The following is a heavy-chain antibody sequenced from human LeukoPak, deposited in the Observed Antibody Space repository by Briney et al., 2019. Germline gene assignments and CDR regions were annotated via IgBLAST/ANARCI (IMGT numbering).Heavy chain of an antibody. V-gene: IGHV4-39*01. CDR1: GGSIGTSNFY. CDR3: ATYYDSSGYMDFDY. D-gene: IGHD3-22*01. J-gene: IGHJ4*02. CDR2: IYYSGST. Sequence: KPSETLSLTCTVSGGSIGTSNFYWGWIRQPPGKGLEWIGNIYYSGSTYYNPSLKSRVTISVGTSKNQFSLKLSSVTAADTAVYYCATYYDSSGYMDFDYWGQGTLVTVSS.